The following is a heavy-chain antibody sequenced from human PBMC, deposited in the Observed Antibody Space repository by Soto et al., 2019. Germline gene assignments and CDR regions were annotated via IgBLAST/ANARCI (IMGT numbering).Heavy chain of an antibody. Sequence: ASVKGSCKASGYTFTSYAMHWVRQAPGQRLEWMGWINAGNGNTKYSQKFQGRVTITRDTSASTAYMELSSLRSEDTAVYYCARGIAAAGYYYYYYMDVWGKGTTVTVSS. CDR2: INAGNGNT. CDR3: ARGIAAAGYYYYYYMDV. D-gene: IGHD6-13*01. J-gene: IGHJ6*03. CDR1: GYTFTSYA. V-gene: IGHV1-3*01.